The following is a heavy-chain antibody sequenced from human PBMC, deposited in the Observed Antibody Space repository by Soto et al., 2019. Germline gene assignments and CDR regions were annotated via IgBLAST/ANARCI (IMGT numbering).Heavy chain of an antibody. V-gene: IGHV1-69*06. Sequence: QVQLVQSGAEVKNPGSSVKVSYKTSGFTFNVFGIHWVRQAPGQGLEWMGGLIPIYDAPYYAQKFQGRITITADKSTATVHLELSSLTSEDTAVYFCAKVRDPHLDHYGLDVWGQGTTVTVS. CDR1: GFTFNVFG. J-gene: IGHJ6*02. CDR3: AKVRDPHLDHYGLDV. CDR2: LIPIYDAP.